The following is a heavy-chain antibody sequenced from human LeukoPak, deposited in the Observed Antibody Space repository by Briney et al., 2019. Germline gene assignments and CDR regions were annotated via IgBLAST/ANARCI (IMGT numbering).Heavy chain of an antibody. J-gene: IGHJ6*03. CDR1: GFTFSSYW. D-gene: IGHD3-16*01. CDR3: ARAGLGDLYYYYYYMDV. Sequence: GSLRLSCAASGFTFSSYWMSWVRQAPGKGLEWIGSIYHSGSTYYNPSLMSRVTISVDTSKNQFSLKLSSVTAADTAVYYCARAGLGDLYYYYYYMDVWGKGTTVTVSS. V-gene: IGHV4-38-2*01. CDR2: IYHSGST.